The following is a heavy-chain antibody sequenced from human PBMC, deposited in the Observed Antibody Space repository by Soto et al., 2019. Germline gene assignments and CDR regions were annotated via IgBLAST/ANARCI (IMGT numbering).Heavy chain of an antibody. CDR2: IYYSGST. Sequence: QVQLQESGPGLVKPSQTLSLTCTVSGGSISSGDYYWSWIRQPPGKGLEWIGYIYYSGSTYYNPSLKSRVTISVDTSKNQFSLKLSSVTAADTAVYYCARGVSDFWSGYYGMDVWGQGTTVTVSS. J-gene: IGHJ6*02. CDR3: ARGVSDFWSGYYGMDV. V-gene: IGHV4-30-4*01. CDR1: GGSISSGDYY. D-gene: IGHD3-3*01.